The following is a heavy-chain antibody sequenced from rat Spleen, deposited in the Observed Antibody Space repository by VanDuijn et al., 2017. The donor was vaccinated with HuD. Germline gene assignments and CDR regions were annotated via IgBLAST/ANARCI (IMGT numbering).Heavy chain of an antibody. CDR3: ARTNYFDY. J-gene: IGHJ2*01. Sequence: EVQLVESGGGLVQPGRSLKFSCAASGFTFSNYYMAWVRQAPTKGLEWVASISYDGSSTYYRDSVKGRFTISRDNAKSTLYLQMNSLRSEDTATYYCARTNYFDYWGQGVMVTVSS. CDR1: GFTFSNYY. V-gene: IGHV5-17*01. CDR2: ISYDGSST.